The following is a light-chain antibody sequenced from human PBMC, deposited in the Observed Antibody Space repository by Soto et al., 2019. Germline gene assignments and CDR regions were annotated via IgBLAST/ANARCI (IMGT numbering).Light chain of an antibody. V-gene: IGLV2-23*01. J-gene: IGLJ3*02. CDR1: SSDVGSYNL. CDR2: EAT. CDR3: CAYAGSGTVV. Sequence: QSALTQPASVSGSPEQSITISCTGTSSDVGSYNLVSWYQQHPGKAPKVMIYEATKRPSEVSNRFSGSKSGNTASLTISGLQAEDEADYYCCAYAGSGTVVFGGGTKLTVL.